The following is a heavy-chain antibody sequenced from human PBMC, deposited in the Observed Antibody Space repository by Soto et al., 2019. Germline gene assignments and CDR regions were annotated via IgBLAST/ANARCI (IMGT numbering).Heavy chain of an antibody. CDR3: ARDKPYGGRGGHRGYGMDV. D-gene: IGHD4-17*01. Sequence: QVQLQESGPGLVKPSETLSLTCTVSGGSVSSGSYYWSWIRQPPGKGLEWMGYIYYSGSTNYNASHKSLVTISVDTSKNPLSLKLSSVTAADTAVYYCARDKPYGGRGGHRGYGMDVWGQGTTVTVSS. CDR1: GGSVSSGSYY. V-gene: IGHV4-61*01. CDR2: IYYSGST. J-gene: IGHJ6*02.